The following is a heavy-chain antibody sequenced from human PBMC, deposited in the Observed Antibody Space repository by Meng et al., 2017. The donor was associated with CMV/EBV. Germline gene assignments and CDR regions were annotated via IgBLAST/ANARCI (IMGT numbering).Heavy chain of an antibody. Sequence: LQSPESGPGLVKPSETLSLTCTVPGGSISSSSYYWGWIRQPPGKGLEWIGSIYYSGSTYYNPSLKSRVTISVDTSKNQFSLKLSSVTAADTAVYYCARDLYGQTENWFDPWGQGTLVTVSS. CDR3: ARDLYGQTENWFDP. D-gene: IGHD3-10*01. J-gene: IGHJ5*02. CDR2: IYYSGST. V-gene: IGHV4-39*07. CDR1: GGSISSSSYY.